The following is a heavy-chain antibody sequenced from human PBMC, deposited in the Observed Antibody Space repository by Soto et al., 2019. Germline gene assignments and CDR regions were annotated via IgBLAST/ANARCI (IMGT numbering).Heavy chain of an antibody. Sequence: SETLSLTCSFSGGSISSGIYFWGWVRQPPGKGLEWIGSIYYDGHTFYNPSLKSRVTISLDKSNNQLNLRLNSVTAADTAVYYCARPEKGCSSGYYRFDYWGQGTLVTVS. CDR1: GGSISSGIYF. V-gene: IGHV4-39*01. CDR2: IYYDGHT. D-gene: IGHD5-18*01. J-gene: IGHJ4*01. CDR3: ARPEKGCSSGYYRFDY.